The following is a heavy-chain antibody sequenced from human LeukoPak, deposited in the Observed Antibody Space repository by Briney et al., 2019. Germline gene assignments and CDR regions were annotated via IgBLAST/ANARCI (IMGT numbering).Heavy chain of an antibody. D-gene: IGHD2-2*03. CDR3: GTHGFQRSFDY. CDR2: IYYSGST. V-gene: IGHV4-39*01. CDR1: GGSILSSRDY. J-gene: IGHJ4*02. Sequence: PSETLSLTLTCTGGSILSSRDYWVGIRQPPGKGLEWMGSIYYSGSTHYNSSLESRATISVDTAKNQFSLRLRSVTAADTAVYYCGTHGFQRSFDYWGQGTLVTVSS.